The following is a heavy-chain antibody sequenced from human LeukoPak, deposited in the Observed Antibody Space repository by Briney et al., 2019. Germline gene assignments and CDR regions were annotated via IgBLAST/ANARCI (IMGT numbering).Heavy chain of an antibody. CDR3: ARGPTSSGWYFDY. J-gene: IGHJ4*02. CDR1: GFTFSSYG. Sequence: PGGSLRLSCAASGFTFSSYGMHWVRQAPGKGLEWVAFIRYDGSNKYYADSVKGRFTISRDNAKNSLYLQMNSLRAEDTAVYYCARGPTSSGWYFDYWGQGTLVTVSS. CDR2: IRYDGSNK. D-gene: IGHD6-19*01. V-gene: IGHV3-30*02.